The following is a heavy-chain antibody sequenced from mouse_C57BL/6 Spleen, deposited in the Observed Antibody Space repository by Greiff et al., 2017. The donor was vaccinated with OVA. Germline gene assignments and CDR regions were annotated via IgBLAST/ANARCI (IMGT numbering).Heavy chain of an antibody. D-gene: IGHD5-5*01. Sequence: EVMLVESGGGLVQPGGSMKLSCAASGFTFSDAWMDWVRQSPEKGLEWVAEIRNKANNHATYYAESVQGRFTISRDDSKSSVYLQMNSLRAEDTGIYYCTRTTFYYYAMDYWGQGTSVTVSS. J-gene: IGHJ4*01. CDR2: IRNKANNHAT. CDR3: TRTTFYYYAMDY. V-gene: IGHV6-6*01. CDR1: GFTFSDAW.